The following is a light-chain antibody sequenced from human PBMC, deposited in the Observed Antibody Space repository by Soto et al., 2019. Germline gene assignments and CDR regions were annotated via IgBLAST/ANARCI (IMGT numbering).Light chain of an antibody. Sequence: SVLTQPPSASGFPGQSVTISCTGTSSDVGYYDYVSWYQQHPGKAPKLVIYEVSKRPSGVPDRVSASKSGNTASLTVSGLQAEDEADYYCISYTVSRSYVFGTGTKVTVL. J-gene: IGLJ1*01. V-gene: IGLV2-8*01. CDR3: ISYTVSRSYV. CDR2: EVS. CDR1: SSDVGYYDY.